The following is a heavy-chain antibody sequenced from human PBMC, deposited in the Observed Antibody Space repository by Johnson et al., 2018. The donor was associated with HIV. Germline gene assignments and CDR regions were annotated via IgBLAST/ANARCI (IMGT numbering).Heavy chain of an antibody. CDR2: ISWNSGSI. CDR1: GFTFDYYA. CDR3: AKDILTDPDAFDV. D-gene: IGHD3-9*01. V-gene: IGHV3-9*01. J-gene: IGHJ3*01. Sequence: VQLMESGGGLIQPGGSLRLSCAASGFTFDYYAMHLVRQAPGKGLEWVSGISWNSGSIGYADSVKGRFTISRDNAKNSLYLQMNSLRAEDTALYYCAKDILTDPDAFDVWGQGTKVTVSS.